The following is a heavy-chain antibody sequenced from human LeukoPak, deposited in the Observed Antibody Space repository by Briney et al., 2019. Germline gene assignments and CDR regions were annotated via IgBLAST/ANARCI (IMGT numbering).Heavy chain of an antibody. CDR2: INSDGSST. V-gene: IGHV3-74*01. J-gene: IGHJ6*04. CDR1: GFTFSSYW. CDR3: VRDDGDV. Sequence: GGSLRLSCAASGFTFSSYWMHWVRQAPGKGLVWVSRINSDGSSTSYADSVKGRFTISRDNAKNSLHLQINSLTVEDTAIYYCVRDDGDVWGKGTTVTVSS.